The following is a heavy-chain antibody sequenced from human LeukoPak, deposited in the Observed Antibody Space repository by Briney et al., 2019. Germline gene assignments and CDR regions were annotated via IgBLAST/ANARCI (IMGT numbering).Heavy chain of an antibody. CDR2: IYYSGST. Sequence: SETLSLTCTVSGGSIRSYSWSWIRQPPGKGLEWIGYIYYSGSTNYNPSLKSRVTISVDTSKNQFSLKLSSVTAADTAVYYCARLRPPGYYYYGMDVWGQGTTVTVSS. V-gene: IGHV4-59*08. CDR1: GGSIRSYS. CDR3: ARLRPPGYYYYGMDV. J-gene: IGHJ6*02.